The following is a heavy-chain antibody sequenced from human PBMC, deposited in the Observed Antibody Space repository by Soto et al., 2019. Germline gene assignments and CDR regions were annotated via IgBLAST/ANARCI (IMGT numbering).Heavy chain of an antibody. CDR2: INWNGGNT. CDR1: GFIFDDYG. V-gene: IGHV3-20*04. J-gene: IGHJ4*02. D-gene: IGHD5-12*01. CDR3: ARSTSYDTTHFDY. Sequence: EVQLVESGGGVVRPGGSLRLSCAASGFIFDDYGMTWVRQTPGKGLEWVSTINWNGGNTGYADSVKGRFTISRDNAKNSVYLQMNSLRAEDTALYYWARSTSYDTTHFDYWGQGTLVTVSS.